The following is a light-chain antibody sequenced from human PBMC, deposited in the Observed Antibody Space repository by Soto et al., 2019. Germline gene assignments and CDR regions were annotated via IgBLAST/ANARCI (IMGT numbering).Light chain of an antibody. V-gene: IGKV3-20*01. CDR1: QSVSSNF. CDR2: AAS. CDR3: QQYGGSPIT. Sequence: EIVLTQSPATLSLSPGERATLSCRASQSVSSNFLAWFQQQPGQAPRLLIYAASRRVTGIPDRFSGSGSGTDFTLTISRLEPEDFAVYYCQQYGGSPITFGQGTRLDIK. J-gene: IGKJ5*01.